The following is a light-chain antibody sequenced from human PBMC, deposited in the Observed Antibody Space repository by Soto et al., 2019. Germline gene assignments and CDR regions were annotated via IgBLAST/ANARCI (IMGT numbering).Light chain of an antibody. V-gene: IGKV3-20*01. CDR1: QSVSSN. CDR3: QHYGSSPRT. J-gene: IGKJ1*01. Sequence: EIVVTQSPGTLSLSPGERATLSCRASQSVSSNLAWSHQKPGQAPSPLIYGASTRAPGIPARFSGSGTGTDFTLTISRLEPVDFAVYYWQHYGSSPRTFGQGTKVDIK. CDR2: GAS.